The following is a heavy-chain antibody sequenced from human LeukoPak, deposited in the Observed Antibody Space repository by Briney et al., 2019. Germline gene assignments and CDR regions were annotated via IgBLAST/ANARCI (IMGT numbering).Heavy chain of an antibody. V-gene: IGHV3-48*03. J-gene: IGHJ4*02. CDR1: GFTFXSYE. CDR2: ISSSGSTI. D-gene: IGHD3-3*01. Sequence: GGSLRLSCAXXGFTFXSYEXXWXXXXXXKGLEWVSYISSSGSTIYYADSVKGRFTISRDNAKNSLYLQMNGLRAEDTAVYYCARDPLGGICDYWGQGTLVTVSS. CDR3: ARDPLGGICDY.